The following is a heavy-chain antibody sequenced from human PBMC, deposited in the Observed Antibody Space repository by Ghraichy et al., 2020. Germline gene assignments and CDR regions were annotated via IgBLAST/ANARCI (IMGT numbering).Heavy chain of an antibody. CDR2: ISSSGSTI. CDR3: ARDKKQWLVNYYYYYGMDV. D-gene: IGHD6-19*01. V-gene: IGHV3-48*03. Sequence: GGSLNISCAASGFTFSSYEMNWVRQAPGKGLEWVSYISSSGSTIYYADSVKGRFTISRDNAKNSLYLQMNSLRAEDTAVYYCARDKKQWLVNYYYYYGMDVWGQGTTVTVSS. J-gene: IGHJ6*02. CDR1: GFTFSSYE.